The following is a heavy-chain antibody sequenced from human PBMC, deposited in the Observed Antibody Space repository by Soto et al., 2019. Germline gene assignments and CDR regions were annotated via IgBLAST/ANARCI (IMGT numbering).Heavy chain of an antibody. J-gene: IGHJ6*03. CDR2: IYYSGST. Sequence: SETLSLTCTVSGGSISSYYWSWIRQPPGKGLEWIGYIYYSGSTNYNPSLKSRVTISVDTSKNQFSLKLSSVTAADTAVYYCARGSYYYYYYMDVWGKGTTVTVSS. CDR1: GGSISSYY. V-gene: IGHV4-59*01. CDR3: ARGSYYYYYYMDV.